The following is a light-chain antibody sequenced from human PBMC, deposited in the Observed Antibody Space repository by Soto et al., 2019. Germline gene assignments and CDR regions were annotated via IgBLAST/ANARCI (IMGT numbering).Light chain of an antibody. CDR3: QQYGGSPRT. CDR2: GAS. V-gene: IGKV3-20*01. CDR1: QSVRNNY. Sequence: EIVLAQSPGTLSLSPGERATLSCRASQSVRNNYLAWYQQRPGQAPRLVIYGASSRATGIPDRFSGSGSGTDFTLTISRLEPEDFAVYYCQQYGGSPRTFGQGTKVDIK. J-gene: IGKJ1*01.